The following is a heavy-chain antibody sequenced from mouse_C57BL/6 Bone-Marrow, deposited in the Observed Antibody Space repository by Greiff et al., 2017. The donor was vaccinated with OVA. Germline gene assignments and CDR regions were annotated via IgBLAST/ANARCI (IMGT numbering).Heavy chain of an antibody. J-gene: IGHJ4*01. CDR3: ARRAYYSPYYAMDY. V-gene: IGHV1-53*01. D-gene: IGHD2-12*01. CDR1: GYTFTSYW. CDR2: INPSNGGT. Sequence: VKLMEPGTELVKPGASVKLSCKASGYTFTSYWMHWVKQRPGQGLEWIGNINPSNGGTNYNEKFKSKATLTVDKSSSTAYMQLSSLTSEDSAVYYGARRAYYSPYYAMDYWGQGTSGTVSS.